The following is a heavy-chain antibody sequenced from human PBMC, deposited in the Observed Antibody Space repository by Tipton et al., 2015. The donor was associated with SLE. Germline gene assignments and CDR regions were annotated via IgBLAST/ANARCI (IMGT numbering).Heavy chain of an antibody. Sequence: TLSLTCTVSGGSISGGSISSHYGIWIRQPPGKGLEPIGYISYSGGTDYNPSLKSRVTISQDTSKNQFSLKLSSVTAADTAVYYCARENSRKGFDIWGQGTMVTVSS. CDR1: GGSISGGSISSHY. J-gene: IGHJ3*02. D-gene: IGHD1/OR15-1a*01. CDR3: ARENSRKGFDI. CDR2: ISYSGGT. V-gene: IGHV4-61*01.